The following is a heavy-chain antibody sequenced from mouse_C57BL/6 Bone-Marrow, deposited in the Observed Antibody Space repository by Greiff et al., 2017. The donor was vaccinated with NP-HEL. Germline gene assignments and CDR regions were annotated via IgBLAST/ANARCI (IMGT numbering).Heavy chain of an antibody. CDR1: GYTFTDYY. CDR2: IYPGSGNT. Sequence: VQLQQSGAELVRPGASVKLSCKASGYTFTDYYINWVKQRPGQGLEWIARIYPGSGNTYYNEKFKGKATLTAEKSSSTAYMQLSSLKSEDSAVYFCARYGNYKDYYAMDYWGQGTSVTVSS. CDR3: ARYGNYKDYYAMDY. J-gene: IGHJ4*01. V-gene: IGHV1-76*01. D-gene: IGHD2-1*01.